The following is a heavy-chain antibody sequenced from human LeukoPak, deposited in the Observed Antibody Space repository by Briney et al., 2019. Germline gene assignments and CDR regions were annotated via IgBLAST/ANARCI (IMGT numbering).Heavy chain of an antibody. D-gene: IGHD2-15*01. CDR1: GGSISNYY. J-gene: IGHJ4*02. Sequence: SETLSLTCTVSGGSISNYYWNWIRQPAGKGLEWIGRIYASGTINYNPSLKSRDTMSLDTSKSQFSLILSSVTPADTAVYYCARDNRYCSGGTCYSGQDYWGQGTLVTVSS. V-gene: IGHV4-4*07. CDR2: IYASGTI. CDR3: ARDNRYCSGGTCYSGQDY.